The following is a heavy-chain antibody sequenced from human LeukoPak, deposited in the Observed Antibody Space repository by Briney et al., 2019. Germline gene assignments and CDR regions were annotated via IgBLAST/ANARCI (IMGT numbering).Heavy chain of an antibody. CDR1: GGSISSYY. Sequence: SETQSLTCTVSGGSISSYYWSWIRQPPGKGLEWIGYIYSSGSTNYNPSLKSRVTISVDTSKNHFSLKLSSVTAADTAVYYCARTLVAATDYFDYWGQGALVTVSS. CDR2: IYSSGST. CDR3: ARTLVAATDYFDY. J-gene: IGHJ4*02. V-gene: IGHV4-59*01. D-gene: IGHD6-19*01.